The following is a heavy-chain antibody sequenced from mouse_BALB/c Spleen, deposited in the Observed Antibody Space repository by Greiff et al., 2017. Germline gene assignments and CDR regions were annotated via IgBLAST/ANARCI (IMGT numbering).Heavy chain of an antibody. J-gene: IGHJ4*01. D-gene: IGHD1-2*01. CDR3: ARITTAHAMDY. CDR2: IRNKANGYTT. Sequence: EVKLEESGGGLVQPGGSLRLSCATSGFTFTDYYMSWVRQPPGKALEWLGFIRNKANGYTTEYSASVKGRFTISRDNSQSILYLQMNTLRAEDSATYYCARITTAHAMDYWGQGTSVTVSS. V-gene: IGHV7-3*02. CDR1: GFTFTDYY.